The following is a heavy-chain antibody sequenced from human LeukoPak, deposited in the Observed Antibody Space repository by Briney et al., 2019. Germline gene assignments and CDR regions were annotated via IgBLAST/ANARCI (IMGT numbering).Heavy chain of an antibody. Sequence: PSETLSLTCTVSGGSISSYHWSWVRQPPGKGLEWIGYIYYSGSTNYNPSLKCRVTISVDTSKKHFSLKLSSVTAADTAVYYCATARLGSGLEGAFDLWGQGTMVTVSS. V-gene: IGHV4-59*01. CDR2: IYYSGST. J-gene: IGHJ3*01. D-gene: IGHD6-25*01. CDR3: ATARLGSGLEGAFDL. CDR1: GGSISSYH.